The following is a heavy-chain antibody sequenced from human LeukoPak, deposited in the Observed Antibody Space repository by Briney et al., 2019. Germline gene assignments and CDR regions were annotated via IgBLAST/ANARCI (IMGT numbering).Heavy chain of an antibody. V-gene: IGHV3-15*01. CDR2: IKSKTDGGTT. CDR1: AFTFSNAW. J-gene: IGHJ4*02. CDR3: TTSLAGAVTAVYPFDN. D-gene: IGHD2-21*02. Sequence: PGGSLRLSCVPSAFTFSNAWMNWVRHAQGKGLEWVGRIKSKTDGGTTDYAAPVKGRITISRYDSTNPLHLQMNSLRTEDTAVYYCTTSLAGAVTAVYPFDNWGQGTLVTVSS.